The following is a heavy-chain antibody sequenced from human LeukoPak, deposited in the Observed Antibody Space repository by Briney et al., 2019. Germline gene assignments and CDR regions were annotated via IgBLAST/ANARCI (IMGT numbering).Heavy chain of an antibody. CDR3: ARDAYYYYYMDV. V-gene: IGHV1-18*01. J-gene: IGHJ6*03. CDR2: ISAYNGNT. Sequence: GASVKVSCKASGYTFTSYGISWVRQAPGQGLEWMGWISAYNGNTNYAQKLQGRVTMTRDTSISTAYMELSRLRSDDTAVYYCARDAYYYYYMDVWGKGTTVTVSS. CDR1: GYTFTSYG.